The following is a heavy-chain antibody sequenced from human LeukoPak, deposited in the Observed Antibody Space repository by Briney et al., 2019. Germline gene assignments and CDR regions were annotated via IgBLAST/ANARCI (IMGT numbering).Heavy chain of an antibody. CDR3: ARDQGSGSYYRKMYYYYYMDV. D-gene: IGHD3-10*01. V-gene: IGHV6-1*01. Sequence: SQTLSLTCAISGDSVSSNSAAWNWIRQSPSSGLEWLGRTYYRSKWYNDYAVSVKSRITINPDTSKNQFSLQLNSVTPEDTAVYYCARDQGSGSYYRKMYYYYYMDVWGKGTTVTISS. J-gene: IGHJ6*03. CDR2: TYYRSKWYN. CDR1: GDSVSSNSAA.